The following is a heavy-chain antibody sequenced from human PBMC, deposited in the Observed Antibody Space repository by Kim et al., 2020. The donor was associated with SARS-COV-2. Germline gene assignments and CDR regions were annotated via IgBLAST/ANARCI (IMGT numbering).Heavy chain of an antibody. CDR3: ARGGSVGAKDFDY. V-gene: IGHV3-74*01. CDR1: GFTFSRYW. Sequence: GGSLRLSCAASGFTFSRYWMHWVRQAPGKAPVWVSRINSEGGGTIYADSVKGRFTISRDDAKNTMYLQMNSLRAEDTAVYYCARGGSVGAKDFDYWGQGTLVTVPS. CDR2: INSEGGGT. J-gene: IGHJ4*02. D-gene: IGHD1-26*01.